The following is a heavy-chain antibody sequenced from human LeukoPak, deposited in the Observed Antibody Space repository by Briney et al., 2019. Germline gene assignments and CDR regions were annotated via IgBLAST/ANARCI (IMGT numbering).Heavy chain of an antibody. CDR2: ISYDGSNK. V-gene: IGHV3-30-3*01. D-gene: IGHD2-2*01. Sequence: GGSLRLSCAASGFTFSSYAMHWVRQAPGKGLEWVAVISYDGSNKYYADSVKGRFTISRDNSENTLYLQMNSLRAEDTAVYYCATEYCSSTSCYLNYYYGMDVWGQGTTVTVSS. CDR1: GFTFSSYA. J-gene: IGHJ6*02. CDR3: ATEYCSSTSCYLNYYYGMDV.